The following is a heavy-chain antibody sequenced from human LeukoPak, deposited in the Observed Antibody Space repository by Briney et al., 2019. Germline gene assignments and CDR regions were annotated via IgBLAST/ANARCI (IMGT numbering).Heavy chain of an antibody. D-gene: IGHD1-7*01. CDR1: GGTFSSYA. V-gene: IGHV1-69*13. CDR3: ARDNLELRGNFDY. Sequence: ASVKVSCKASGGTFSSYAISWVRQAPGQGLEWMGGIIPIFGTANYAQKFQGRVTITADESTSTAYMELSSLRSEDTVVYYCARDNLELRGNFDYWGQGTLVTVSS. J-gene: IGHJ4*02. CDR2: IIPIFGTA.